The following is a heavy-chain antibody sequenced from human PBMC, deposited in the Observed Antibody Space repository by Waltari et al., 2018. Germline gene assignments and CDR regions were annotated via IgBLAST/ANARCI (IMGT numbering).Heavy chain of an antibody. CDR2: IKTDGADE. CDR3: ARDQWFGFDI. CDR1: GFTLGNYW. J-gene: IGHJ3*02. Sequence: EVQLVESGGDLVQPGGSLGVSCAAPGFTLGNYWMSWVRQAPGKGPEWMANIKTDGADEYYVDSVRGRFTISRDNAKNLLFLQMNSLRPEDTAVYYCARDQWFGFDIWGQGTMVTVSS. V-gene: IGHV3-7*01. D-gene: IGHD3-22*01.